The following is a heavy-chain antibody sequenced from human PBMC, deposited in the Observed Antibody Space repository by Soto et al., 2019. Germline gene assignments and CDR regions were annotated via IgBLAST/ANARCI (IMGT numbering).Heavy chain of an antibody. J-gene: IGHJ6*02. CDR1: GYSFTSYW. D-gene: IGHD6-6*01. V-gene: IGHV5-51*01. Sequence: PGESLKISCKGSGYSFTSYWIGWVRQMPGKGLEWMGIIYPGDSDTRYSPSFQGQVTISADKSISTAYLQWSSLKASDTAMYYCASHGSIAVRTYYYYGMDVWGQGTTVTVSS. CDR3: ASHGSIAVRTYYYYGMDV. CDR2: IYPGDSDT.